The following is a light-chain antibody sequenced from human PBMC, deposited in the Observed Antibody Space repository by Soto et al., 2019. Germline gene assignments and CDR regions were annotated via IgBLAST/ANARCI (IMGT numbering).Light chain of an antibody. CDR2: EVT. Sequence: QSALTQPASVSGSPGQSITISCTGTSSDVGGYNHVSWYQHHPGKAPKRILYEVTKRPSGVSNRFSGSKSGDTASLTISGLQAEDEADYYCSSHTASTTRIFGTGTKLTVL. CDR1: SSDVGGYNH. V-gene: IGLV2-14*01. CDR3: SSHTASTTRI. J-gene: IGLJ1*01.